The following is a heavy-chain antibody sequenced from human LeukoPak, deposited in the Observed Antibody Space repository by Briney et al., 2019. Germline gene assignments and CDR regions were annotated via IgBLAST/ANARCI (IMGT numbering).Heavy chain of an antibody. CDR1: GGSISSGGYY. Sequence: SETLSLTCTVSGGSISSGGYYWSWIRQPPGKGLECIGYIYHSGSTYYNPSLKSRVTISVNRSKNQFSLKLSSVTAADTAVYYCARDTDSPYDILTGYPGAFDIWGQGTMVTVSS. CDR2: IYHSGST. D-gene: IGHD3-9*01. V-gene: IGHV4-30-2*01. CDR3: ARDTDSPYDILTGYPGAFDI. J-gene: IGHJ3*02.